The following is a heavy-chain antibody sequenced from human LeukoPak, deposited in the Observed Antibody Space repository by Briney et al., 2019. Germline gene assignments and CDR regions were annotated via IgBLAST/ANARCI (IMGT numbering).Heavy chain of an antibody. D-gene: IGHD1-26*01. CDR2: INHSGST. Sequence: SETLSLTSAVYGGSLSGYYCSWIRQPPGKGLEWIGEINHSGSTNYNPSLKNRVTMSEDTFKNQFSLRLSSVTAADTAVYYCASRRAGGLYYFDYWSQGTLVTVSS. J-gene: IGHJ4*02. V-gene: IGHV4-34*01. CDR1: GGSLSGYY. CDR3: ASRRAGGLYYFDY.